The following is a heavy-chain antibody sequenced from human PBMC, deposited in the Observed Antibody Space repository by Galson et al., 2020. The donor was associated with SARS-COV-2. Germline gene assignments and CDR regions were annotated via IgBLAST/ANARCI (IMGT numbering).Heavy chain of an antibody. CDR3: AREPPIEATISWFSYFAS. D-gene: IGHD5-12*01. CDR1: GGSLRGHY. J-gene: IGHJ5*01. CDR2: VSHDGTT. V-gene: IGHV4-34*01. Sequence: SETLSLTCAAYGGSLRGHYWSWIRQSPGKGPEWIGEVSHDGTTNYNPSLKGRVTMSVDTSKNQFSLKLNSVTVADTAVYFCAREPPIEATISWFSYFASWGPGTPVTVSS.